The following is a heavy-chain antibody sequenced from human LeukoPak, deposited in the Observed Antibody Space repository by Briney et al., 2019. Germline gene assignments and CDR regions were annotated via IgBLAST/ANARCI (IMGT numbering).Heavy chain of an antibody. J-gene: IGHJ4*02. CDR1: GLTFSSYA. V-gene: IGHV3-23*01. Sequence: GGSLRLSCAASGLTFSSYAMSRVRQAPGKGLEWVSAISGSGGSTYYADSVKGRFTISRDNSKNTLYLQMNSLRAEDTAVYYCAKVIVVVPAAIPYFDYWGQGTLVTVSS. D-gene: IGHD2-2*02. CDR3: AKVIVVVPAAIPYFDY. CDR2: ISGSGGST.